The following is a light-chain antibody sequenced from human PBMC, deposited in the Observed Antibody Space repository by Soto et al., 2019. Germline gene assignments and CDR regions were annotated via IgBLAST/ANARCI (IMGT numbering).Light chain of an antibody. V-gene: IGLV2-23*01. CDR1: SSDVGSYNL. CDR3: CSYAGSSTHV. J-gene: IGLJ1*01. CDR2: EGS. Sequence: QSALTQPASVSGSPGQSITISCTATSSDVGSYNLVSWYQQHPGKAPKLMIYEGSKRPSGVSNRFSGSKSGNTASLTISGLQAEDEAHYYCCSYAGSSTHVFGTGTKLTVL.